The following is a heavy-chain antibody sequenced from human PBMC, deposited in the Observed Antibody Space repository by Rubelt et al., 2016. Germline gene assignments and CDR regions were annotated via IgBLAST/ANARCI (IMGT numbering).Heavy chain of an antibody. V-gene: IGHV1-18*01. CDR2: ISAYNGNT. J-gene: IGHJ4*02. Sequence: QVQLVQSGAEVKKPGASVKVSCKASGYTFTSYGISWVRQAPGQGLEWMGWISAYNGNTNYAQKLQGRVTMTKDKSTSTAYMELSSLRSEDTAVYYCARGRAYSSSWYGGFDYWGQGTLVTVSS. CDR3: ARGRAYSSSWYGGFDY. D-gene: IGHD6-13*01. CDR1: GYTFTSYG.